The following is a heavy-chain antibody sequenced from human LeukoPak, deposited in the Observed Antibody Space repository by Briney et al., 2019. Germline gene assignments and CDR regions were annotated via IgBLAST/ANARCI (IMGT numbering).Heavy chain of an antibody. J-gene: IGHJ4*02. CDR2: ISYDGSNK. D-gene: IGHD3-22*01. CDR1: GFTFSSYG. Sequence: GGSLRLSCAASGFTFSSYGMHWVRQAPGKGLEWVAVISYDGSNKYYADSVKGRFTISRDNSKNTLYLQMNSLRAEDTAVYYCAKDQDPYYYDSSGYYSVDYWGQGTLVTVSS. CDR3: AKDQDPYYYDSSGYYSVDY. V-gene: IGHV3-30*18.